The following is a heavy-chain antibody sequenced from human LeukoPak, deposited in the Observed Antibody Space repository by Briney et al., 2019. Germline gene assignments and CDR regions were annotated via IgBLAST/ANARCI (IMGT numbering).Heavy chain of an antibody. CDR3: AKDGQLGGSSWFTLFFDY. CDR1: GFTFSSYG. CDR2: TRYDGSNK. J-gene: IGHJ4*02. Sequence: PGGSLRLSCAASGFTFSSYGMHWVRQAPGKGLEWVAFTRYDGSNKHYADSVKGRFTISRDNSKNTLYLQMNSLRPEDTAVYYCAKDGQLGGSSWFTLFFDYWGQGTLVTVSS. V-gene: IGHV3-30*02. D-gene: IGHD6-13*01.